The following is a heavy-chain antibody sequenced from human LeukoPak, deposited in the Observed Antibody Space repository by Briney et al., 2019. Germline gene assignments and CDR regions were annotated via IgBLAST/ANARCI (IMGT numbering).Heavy chain of an antibody. D-gene: IGHD3-3*01. Sequence: ASGKVSCKASGYTFTSYYMHWVRQGPGQGLEWMGIIHSSGGSTSYAQKFQGRVTMTRDTSTATVYMELRSLRSEDTAVYYCARERDIHYDFWSGYQGYWGEGTLVTVSS. CDR3: ARERDIHYDFWSGYQGY. J-gene: IGHJ4*02. CDR1: GYTFTSYY. CDR2: IHSSGGST. V-gene: IGHV1-46*01.